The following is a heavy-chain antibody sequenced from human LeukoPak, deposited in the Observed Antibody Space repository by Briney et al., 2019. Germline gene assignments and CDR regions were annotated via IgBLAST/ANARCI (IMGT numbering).Heavy chain of an antibody. CDR3: ARHEMSYGQWLTLDY. CDR2: INHGGST. D-gene: IGHD6-19*01. V-gene: IGHV4-34*01. J-gene: IGHJ4*02. CDR1: GGSFSGFY. Sequence: SETLSLSCAVYGGSFSGFYWSWIRQPPGRGLEWIGEINHGGSTNYNPSLKSRVTISVDTSKNQFSLNLTSVTAADTAVYFCARHEMSYGQWLTLDYWGQGTLVTVSS.